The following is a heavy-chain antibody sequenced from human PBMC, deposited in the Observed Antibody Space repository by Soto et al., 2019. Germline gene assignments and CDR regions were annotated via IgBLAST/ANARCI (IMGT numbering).Heavy chain of an antibody. Sequence: LRLSCEGSGFNFRNFNMSWVRQAPGKVLEWVSSVSGSSSYIYYADSVKGRFTVSRDNANNLVFLQMNGLRPEDTAMYYCARDLRGHYGPWGQGTMVTVSS. V-gene: IGHV3-21*06. J-gene: IGHJ3*01. CDR1: GFNFRNFN. CDR2: VSGSSSYI. D-gene: IGHD4-17*01. CDR3: ARDLRGHYGP.